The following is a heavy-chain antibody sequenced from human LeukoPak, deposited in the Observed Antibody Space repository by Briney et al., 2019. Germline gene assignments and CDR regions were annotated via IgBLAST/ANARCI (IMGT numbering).Heavy chain of an antibody. CDR1: GLTFDDYG. J-gene: IGHJ3*02. CDR2: INWNGVRI. CDR3: ARDYDSSGYSDAFDI. V-gene: IGHV3-20*04. Sequence: PGGSLRLSCEASGLTFDDYGMNWVRQAPGKGLEWVSGINWNGVRIGYADSVKGRFTISRDNAKNSLYLQMNSLRAEDTALYYCARDYDSSGYSDAFDIWGQGTMVTVSS. D-gene: IGHD3-22*01.